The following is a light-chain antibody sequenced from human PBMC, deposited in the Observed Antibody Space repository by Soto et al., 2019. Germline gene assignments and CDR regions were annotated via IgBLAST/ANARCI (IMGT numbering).Light chain of an antibody. CDR3: CSYAGTDTLVV. CDR2: DIN. J-gene: IGLJ2*01. Sequence: SALTQPASVSGSPGQSITISCTGTSSDVGNYIFVSWYRQHPGKAPKLMIYDINNRPSGVSNRFSGSKSGNTASLTISGLQAEDEADYYCCSYAGTDTLVVFGGGTKVTVL. CDR1: SSDVGNYIF. V-gene: IGLV2-23*02.